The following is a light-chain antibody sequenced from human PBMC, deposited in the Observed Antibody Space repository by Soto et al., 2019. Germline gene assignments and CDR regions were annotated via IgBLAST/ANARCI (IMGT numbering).Light chain of an antibody. J-gene: IGKJ5*01. V-gene: IGKV3-15*01. CDR3: QQYNTWPLIT. CDR2: GAS. CDR1: QTVSRH. Sequence: EIVMTQSPGTLSVSPGERATLSCRASQTVSRHLAWYQQKPGQAPRLLIFGASTRATGIPDRFSGSGSGTAFTLPISSLQSEDFAVYYCQQYNTWPLITFGPGTRLDIK.